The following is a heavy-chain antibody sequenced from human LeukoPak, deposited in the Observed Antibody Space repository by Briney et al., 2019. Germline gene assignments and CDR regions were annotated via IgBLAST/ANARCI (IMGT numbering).Heavy chain of an antibody. V-gene: IGHV4-59*01. D-gene: IGHD2-2*01. CDR1: GGSFSSYY. J-gene: IGHJ5*02. CDR3: ARDLKGYCSSTSCDNWFDP. CDR2: IYYSGST. Sequence: ETLTLTCTVSGGSFSSYYWSWIRQPPGKGLEWIWYIYYSGSTNYNPSLKSRVTISVDTSKNQFSLKLSSVTAADTAVYYCARDLKGYCSSTSCDNWFDPWGQGTLVTVSS.